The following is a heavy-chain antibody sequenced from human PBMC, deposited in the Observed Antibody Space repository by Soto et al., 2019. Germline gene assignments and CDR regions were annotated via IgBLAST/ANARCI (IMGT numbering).Heavy chain of an antibody. J-gene: IGHJ4*02. V-gene: IGHV1-2*04. CDR3: ARGERAYGYSGYDPNFDY. CDR1: GYTFTGYY. CDR2: INPNSGGT. Sequence: GASVKVSCKASGYTFTGYYMHWVRQAPGQGLEWMGWINPNSGGTNYAQKFQGWVTMTRDTSISTAYMELSRLRSDDTAVYYCARGERAYGYSGYDPNFDYWGQGTLVTVPS. D-gene: IGHD5-12*01.